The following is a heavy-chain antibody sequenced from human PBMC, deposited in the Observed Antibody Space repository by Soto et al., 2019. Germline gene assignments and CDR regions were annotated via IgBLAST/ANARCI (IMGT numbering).Heavy chain of an antibody. CDR1: GFTFSSYG. V-gene: IGHV3-33*01. D-gene: IGHD2-2*01. J-gene: IGHJ3*02. CDR3: ARAKRIYCSSTSCWTFDI. CDR2: IWYDGSNK. Sequence: ESGGGVVQPGRSLRLSCAASGFTFSSYGMHWVRQAPGKGLEWVAVIWYDGSNKYYADSVKGRFTISRDNSKNTLYLQMNSLRAEDTAVYYCARAKRIYCSSTSCWTFDIWGQVTMVTVSS.